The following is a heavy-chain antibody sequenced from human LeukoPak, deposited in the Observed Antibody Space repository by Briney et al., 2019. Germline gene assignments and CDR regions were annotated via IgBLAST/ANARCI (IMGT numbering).Heavy chain of an antibody. J-gene: IGHJ4*02. CDR1: GFTFSSYA. D-gene: IGHD3/OR15-3a*01. CDR2: VSSSGGNT. Sequence: QSGGSLRLSCAASGFTFSSYAMSWVRQAPGKGLEWVSVVSSSGGNTYNADSVKGRFTISRDNSKNTLYLQMNSLRAEDTAVYYCAKEDWLGFDYWGQGTLVTVSS. CDR3: AKEDWLGFDY. V-gene: IGHV3-23*01.